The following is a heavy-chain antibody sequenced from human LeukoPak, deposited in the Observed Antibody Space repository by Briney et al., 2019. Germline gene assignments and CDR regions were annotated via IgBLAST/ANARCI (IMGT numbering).Heavy chain of an antibody. V-gene: IGHV3-74*01. Sequence: PGGSLRLSCAASGFTFSSYWMHWVRQAPGKGLVWVSRINTDGSSTSYADSVKGRFTISRDNAKNSLYLQMNSLRAEDTAVYYCAREGTYCGGDCPETPNWFDPWGQGTLVTVSS. J-gene: IGHJ5*02. CDR1: GFTFSSYW. D-gene: IGHD2-21*02. CDR3: AREGTYCGGDCPETPNWFDP. CDR2: INTDGSST.